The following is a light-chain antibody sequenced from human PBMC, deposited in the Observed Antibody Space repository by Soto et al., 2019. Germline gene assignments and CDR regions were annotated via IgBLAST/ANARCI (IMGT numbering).Light chain of an antibody. J-gene: IGKJ4*01. Sequence: EIVMTQSPDTRSLSPGETASLSCMSSQSVSSNLAWYQQKPGQAPRLLIYGASTRATGIPARFSGSGSGTEFTLTISSLQSEDFAVYYCQQYNNWPPLTFGGGTKVDIK. V-gene: IGKV3-15*01. CDR3: QQYNNWPPLT. CDR2: GAS. CDR1: QSVSSN.